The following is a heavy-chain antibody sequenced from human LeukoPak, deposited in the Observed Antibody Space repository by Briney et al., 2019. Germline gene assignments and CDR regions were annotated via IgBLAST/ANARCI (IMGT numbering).Heavy chain of an antibody. CDR2: IGPTGFDR. J-gene: IGHJ4*02. Sequence: MPGGSLRLSCTTSGLTFSTSGFNWVRQAPGKGLEWVASIGPTGFDRYHADSIKGRFTISRDNANNFLYLQMDSLRAEDTAVYYCATETNGRHYDYWGQGTLLTVS. D-gene: IGHD1-14*01. CDR1: GLTFSTSG. CDR3: ATETNGRHYDY. V-gene: IGHV3-21*06.